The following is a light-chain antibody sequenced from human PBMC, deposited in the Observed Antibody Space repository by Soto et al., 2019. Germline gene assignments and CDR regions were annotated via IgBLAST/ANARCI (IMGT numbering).Light chain of an antibody. V-gene: IGLV2-14*03. CDR1: SSDVGGFNY. J-gene: IGLJ1*01. Sequence: QSVLTQPASVSGSPGQSITISCTGTSSDVGGFNYVSWYQQHPGKAPKLMIYDVTNRPSGVSYRFSGYMSGNTASLTVSGLQCEDEADYYCNSYTSSSTYVFGTGTKVTV. CDR3: NSYTSSSTYV. CDR2: DVT.